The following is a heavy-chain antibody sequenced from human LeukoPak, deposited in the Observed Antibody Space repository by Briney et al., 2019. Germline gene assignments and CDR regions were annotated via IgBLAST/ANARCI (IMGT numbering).Heavy chain of an antibody. CDR1: GGSISSSSYY. CDR3: ARRYLWFEDY. Sequence: SGTLSLTCAVSGGSISSSSYYWGWIRQPPGKGLEWIGSIYYSGSTYYNPSLKSRVTISVDTSKNQFSLKLSSVTAADTAVYYCARRYLWFEDYWGQGTLVTVSS. J-gene: IGHJ4*02. CDR2: IYYSGST. D-gene: IGHD3-10*01. V-gene: IGHV4-39*01.